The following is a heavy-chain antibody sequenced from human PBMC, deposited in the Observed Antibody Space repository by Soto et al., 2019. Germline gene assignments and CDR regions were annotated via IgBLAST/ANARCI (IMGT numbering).Heavy chain of an antibody. D-gene: IGHD6-19*01. CDR3: ARGYSSGWYVTIEYYFDY. V-gene: IGHV1-18*01. CDR2: ISAYNGNT. Sequence: QVPLVQSGAEVKKPGASVKVSCKASGYTFTSYGISWVRQAPGQGLEWMGWISAYNGNTNYAQKLQGRVTMTTDTSTSTAYMELRSLRSDDTAVYYCARGYSSGWYVTIEYYFDYWGQGTLVTVSS. J-gene: IGHJ4*02. CDR1: GYTFTSYG.